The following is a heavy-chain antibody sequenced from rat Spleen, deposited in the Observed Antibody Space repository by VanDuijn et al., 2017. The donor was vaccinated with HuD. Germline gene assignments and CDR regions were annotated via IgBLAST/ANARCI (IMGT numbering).Heavy chain of an antibody. CDR2: ISFDGSST. CDR1: GFTFSSFP. D-gene: IGHD1-4*01. CDR3: SRWTYTRRGIDY. Sequence: EVQLVESGGGLVQPGRSLKLSCAASGFTFSSFPMAWVRQAPTKGLEWVATISFDGSSTYYRDSVKGRFTISRDNAKSTLYLQMDSLRSEDTATYYCSRWTYTRRGIDYWGQGVMVTVSS. V-gene: IGHV5-7*01. J-gene: IGHJ2*01.